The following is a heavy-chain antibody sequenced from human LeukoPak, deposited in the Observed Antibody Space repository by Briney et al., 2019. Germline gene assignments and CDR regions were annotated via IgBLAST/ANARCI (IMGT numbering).Heavy chain of an antibody. CDR3: ARDRVRRDCSGGSCYRFDY. CDR2: IIPIFGTA. D-gene: IGHD2-15*01. J-gene: IGHJ4*02. CDR1: GGTFSSYA. Sequence: GASVKVSCKASGGTFSSYAISWVRQAPGQGLEWMGGIIPIFGTANYAQKFQGRVTITADESTSTAYMDLSSLRSEDTAVYYCARDRVRRDCSGGSCYRFDYWGQGTLVTVSS. V-gene: IGHV1-69*13.